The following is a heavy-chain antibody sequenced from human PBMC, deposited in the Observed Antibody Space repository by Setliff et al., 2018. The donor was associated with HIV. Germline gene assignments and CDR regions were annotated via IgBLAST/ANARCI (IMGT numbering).Heavy chain of an antibody. CDR3: ARGGWSYNFWSGYAFDI. V-gene: IGHV1-2*06. CDR2: INANSGGT. CDR1: GYTFTAYY. J-gene: IGHJ3*02. Sequence: ASVKVSCKASGYTFTAYYLHWVRQAPGQGLEWMGRINANSGGTNYAQKFQGRVTMTRDTSISTAYLELSRLRSDDTALYYCARGGWSYNFWSGYAFDIWGQGTMVTVSS. D-gene: IGHD3-3*01.